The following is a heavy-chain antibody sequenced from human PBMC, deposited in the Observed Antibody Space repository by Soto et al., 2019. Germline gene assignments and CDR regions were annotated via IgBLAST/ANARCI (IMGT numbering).Heavy chain of an antibody. J-gene: IGHJ4*02. D-gene: IGHD2-15*01. Sequence: GASVKVSCKASGYTFTSYYMHWVRQAPGQGLEWMGIINPSGGSTSYAQKFQGRVTMTRDTSTSTVYMELSSLRSEDTAVYYCARDRYCSGGSCYLFDYWGQGTLVTVS. CDR1: GYTFTSYY. V-gene: IGHV1-46*03. CDR3: ARDRYCSGGSCYLFDY. CDR2: INPSGGST.